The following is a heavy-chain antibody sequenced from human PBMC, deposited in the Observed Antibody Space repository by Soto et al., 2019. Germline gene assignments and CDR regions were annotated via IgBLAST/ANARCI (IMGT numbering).Heavy chain of an antibody. J-gene: IGHJ3*01. CDR1: GGTFSSYA. Sequence: SVKVSCKASGGTFSSYAISWVRQAPGQGLEWMGGIIPIFGTANYAQKFQGRVTITADKSTSTAYMELSSLRSEDTAVYYCARVIVGGTFFCLGAFDFWGRGTMVAVSS. CDR3: ARVIVGGTFFCLGAFDF. D-gene: IGHD1-26*01. V-gene: IGHV1-69*06. CDR2: IIPIFGTA.